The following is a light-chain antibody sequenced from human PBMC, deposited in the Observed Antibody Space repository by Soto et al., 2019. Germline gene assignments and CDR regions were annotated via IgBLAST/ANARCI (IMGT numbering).Light chain of an antibody. Sequence: EIGMTQSPATLSVSPGERGTLSCRASQSISSNLAWYQQKPGQAPRLLIYGASTRATGFPARFSGSGSGTEFTLTITSLQSEDFAVYYCQQSNNWPYTFGQGTKLEIK. CDR1: QSISSN. V-gene: IGKV3-15*01. J-gene: IGKJ2*01. CDR2: GAS. CDR3: QQSNNWPYT.